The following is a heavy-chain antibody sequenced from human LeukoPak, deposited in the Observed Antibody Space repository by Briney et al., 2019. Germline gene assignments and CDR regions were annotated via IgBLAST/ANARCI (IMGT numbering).Heavy chain of an antibody. Sequence: SQTLSLTCTVSGGSISSGGYYWSWIRQHPGKGLEWIGYIYYSGSTNYNPSLKSRVTISVDTSKNQFSLKLSSVTAADTAVYYCARDVGYCSSTSCRGNYYYYGMDVWGQGTTVTVSS. CDR2: IYYSGST. D-gene: IGHD2-2*01. CDR1: GGSISSGGYY. V-gene: IGHV4-31*03. CDR3: ARDVGYCSSTSCRGNYYYYGMDV. J-gene: IGHJ6*02.